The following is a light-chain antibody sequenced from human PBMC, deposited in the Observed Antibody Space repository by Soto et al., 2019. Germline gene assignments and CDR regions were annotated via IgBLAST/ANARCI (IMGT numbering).Light chain of an antibody. CDR1: RSVSSSY. Sequence: EIVLTQSPGTLSLSPGERATLSCRASRSVSSSYLAWYQQKPGQAPRLLIYDASSRATGIPDRFSGSGSGTDFTLTISRLEPEDFAVYYCQQYGSSSFTFGPGTKVDIK. CDR2: DAS. V-gene: IGKV3-20*01. J-gene: IGKJ3*01. CDR3: QQYGSSSFT.